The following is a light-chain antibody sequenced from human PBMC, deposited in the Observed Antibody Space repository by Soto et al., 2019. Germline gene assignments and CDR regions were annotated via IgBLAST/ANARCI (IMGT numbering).Light chain of an antibody. CDR1: QSVSSY. CDR2: ETS. Sequence: EIQMTQSPSPLSASVGDRVDITCRTSQSVSSYLNWYQAKPGKAPKLLIYETSNLESGVPSRFSGSGSGTDFTLTISSLQPEDSATYYCQQSYSTPPFTFGPGTRVDI. V-gene: IGKV1-39*01. J-gene: IGKJ3*01. CDR3: QQSYSTPPFT.